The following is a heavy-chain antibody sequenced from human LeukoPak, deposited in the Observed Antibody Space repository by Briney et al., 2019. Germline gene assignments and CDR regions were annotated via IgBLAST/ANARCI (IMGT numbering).Heavy chain of an antibody. CDR2: SDPEDGET. J-gene: IGHJ4*02. CDR1: GYTLTELS. D-gene: IGHD3-10*01. V-gene: IGHV1-24*01. Sequence: ASVKVSCEVSGYTLTELSLHWVRQAPGKGLEWMGGSDPEDGETVYAQKFQGRVTMTEDTSTDTAYMELSSLRSEDTAVYYCATLGKYGSGSYSLGFHYFDYWGQGTLVTVSS. CDR3: ATLGKYGSGSYSLGFHYFDY.